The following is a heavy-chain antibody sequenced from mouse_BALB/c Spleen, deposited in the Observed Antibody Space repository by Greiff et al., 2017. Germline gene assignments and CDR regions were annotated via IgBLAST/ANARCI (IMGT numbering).Heavy chain of an antibody. Sequence: EVQLQQSGAELVKPGASVKLSCTASGFNIKDTYMHWVKQRPEQGLEWIGRIDPANGNTKYDPKFQGKATITADTSSNTAYLQLSSLTSEDTAVYYCAVDSSGYGWFAYWGQGTLVTVSA. CDR2: IDPANGNT. CDR1: GFNIKDTY. CDR3: AVDSSGYGWFAY. J-gene: IGHJ3*01. D-gene: IGHD3-2*01. V-gene: IGHV14-3*02.